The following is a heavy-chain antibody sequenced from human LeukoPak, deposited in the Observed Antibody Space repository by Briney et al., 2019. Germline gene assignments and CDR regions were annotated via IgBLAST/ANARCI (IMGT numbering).Heavy chain of an antibody. V-gene: IGHV3-23*01. CDR3: TKDAGPTLDWFDP. D-gene: IGHD1-14*01. J-gene: IGHJ5*02. CDR2: ISAGGGNT. Sequence: GGALRLSCAASGFTFDAYGMAWVRQTPGKTLEWVSTISAGGGNTHYADSIKGRFTISRDNVRNILFLEMNSLRADDSAIYYCTKDAGPTLDWFDPWGQGTRVTVSS. CDR1: GFTFDAYG.